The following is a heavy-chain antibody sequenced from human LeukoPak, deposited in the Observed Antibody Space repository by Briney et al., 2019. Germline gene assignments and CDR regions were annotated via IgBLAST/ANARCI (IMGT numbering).Heavy chain of an antibody. V-gene: IGHV4-34*01. Sequence: SETLSLTCAVYGGSFSGYYWSWIRQPPGKGLEWIGEINHSGSTNYNPSLKSRVTISVDTSKNQFSLKLSSVTAADTAVYYRAGGGMFRGVSCFDPWGREPWSPSPQ. D-gene: IGHD3-10*01. CDR3: AGGGMFRGVSCFDP. CDR2: INHSGST. CDR1: GGSFSGYY. J-gene: IGHJ5*02.